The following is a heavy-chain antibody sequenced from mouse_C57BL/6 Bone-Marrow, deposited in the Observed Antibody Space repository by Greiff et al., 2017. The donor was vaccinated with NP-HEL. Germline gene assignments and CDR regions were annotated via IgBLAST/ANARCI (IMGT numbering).Heavy chain of an antibody. CDR1: GFTFSSYA. D-gene: IGHD1-1*01. J-gene: IGHJ4*01. CDR2: ISDGGSYT. CDR3: AREITTVVAGAMDY. V-gene: IGHV5-4*01. Sequence: EVQRVESGGGLVKPGGSLKLSCAASGFTFSSYAMSWVRQTPEKRLEWVATISDGGSYTYYPDNVKGRFTISRDNAKNNLYLQMSHLKSEDTAMYYCAREITTVVAGAMDYWGQGTSVTVSS.